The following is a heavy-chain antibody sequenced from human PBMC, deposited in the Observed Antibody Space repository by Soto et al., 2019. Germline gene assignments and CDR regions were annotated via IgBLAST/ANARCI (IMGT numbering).Heavy chain of an antibody. CDR1: GGSISSYY. CDR2: IYYSGST. V-gene: IGHV4-59*01. CDR3: AREVGGYSGYVYYYYGMDV. J-gene: IGHJ6*02. D-gene: IGHD5-12*01. Sequence: SETLSLTCTVSGGSISSYYWSWIRQPPGKGLEWIGYIYYSGSTNYNPSLKSRVTISVDTSKNQFSLKLSSVTAADTAVYYCAREVGGYSGYVYYYYGMDVWGQGTTVTVS.